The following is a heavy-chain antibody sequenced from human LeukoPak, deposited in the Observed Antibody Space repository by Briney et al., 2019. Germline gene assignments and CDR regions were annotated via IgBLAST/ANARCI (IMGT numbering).Heavy chain of an antibody. CDR3: ARDPRNVGLAP. CDR2: NNGDGSTT. CDR1: GFTFNIYA. Sequence: PGGSLRLSCAASGFTFNIYAMCWVRQAPGKGLMYISRNNGDGSTTNYADVVKGRFTMSRDNVKNTLYLQMNSLRVEDTAVYYCARDPRNVGLAPWGQGTLVTVSS. V-gene: IGHV3-74*01. J-gene: IGHJ5*02. D-gene: IGHD2-15*01.